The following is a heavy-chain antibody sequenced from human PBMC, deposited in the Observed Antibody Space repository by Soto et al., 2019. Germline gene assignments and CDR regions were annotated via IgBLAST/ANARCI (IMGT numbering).Heavy chain of an antibody. J-gene: IGHJ4*02. D-gene: IGHD3-10*01. Sequence: QVQLVQSGAEVKKPGASVKVSCKASGYTFTNFGISWVRQAPGQGLEWMGWIRHWGKTNYEQKLQGRGTMTTDTTASTPFMELRSLTSDDTAMYFCARDLDGSGSYYTDYWGQGTLVTVSS. CDR2: IRHWGKT. CDR1: GYTFTNFG. V-gene: IGHV1-18*01. CDR3: ARDLDGSGSYYTDY.